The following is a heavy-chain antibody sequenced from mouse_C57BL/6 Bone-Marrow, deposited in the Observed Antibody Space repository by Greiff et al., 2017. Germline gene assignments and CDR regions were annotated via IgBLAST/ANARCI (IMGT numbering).Heavy chain of an antibody. Sequence: QVQLQQPGAELVKPGASVKMSCKAFGYTFTSYWITWVKQRPGQGLEWIGDIYPGSGSTNYNEKFKSKATLTVDTSSSTAYMQLSSLTSEGSAVYYCAREGDYYGSTYYAMDYWGQGTSVTVSS. V-gene: IGHV1-55*01. CDR1: GYTFTSYW. D-gene: IGHD1-1*01. CDR2: IYPGSGST. J-gene: IGHJ4*01. CDR3: AREGDYYGSTYYAMDY.